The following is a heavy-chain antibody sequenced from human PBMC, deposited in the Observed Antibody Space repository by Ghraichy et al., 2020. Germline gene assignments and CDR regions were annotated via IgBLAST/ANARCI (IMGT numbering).Heavy chain of an antibody. CDR2: ISAYNGNT. CDR1: GYTFTSYG. D-gene: IGHD1-26*01. V-gene: IGHV1-18*04. Sequence: ASVKVSCKASGYTFTSYGISWVRQAPGQGLEWMGWISAYNGNTNYAQKLQGRVTMTTDTSTSTAYMELRSLRSDDTAVYYCARDSGISGSKEGGKAVRRAFDIWGQGTMVTVSS. J-gene: IGHJ3*02. CDR3: ARDSGISGSKEGGKAVRRAFDI.